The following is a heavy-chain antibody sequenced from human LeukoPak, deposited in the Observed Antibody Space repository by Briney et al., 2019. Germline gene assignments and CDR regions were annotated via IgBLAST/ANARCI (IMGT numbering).Heavy chain of an antibody. CDR1: GYTFTSYG. D-gene: IGHD2-2*01. CDR2: ISAYNGNT. V-gene: IGHV1-18*01. CDR3: ARVLAYCSSTSCHDY. Sequence: ASVKVSCKASGYTFTSYGISWVRQAPGQGLEWMGWISAYNGNTKYAQKLQGRVTMTTDTSTSTAYMELRSLRSDDTAVYYCARVLAYCSSTSCHDYWGQGTLVTVSS. J-gene: IGHJ4*02.